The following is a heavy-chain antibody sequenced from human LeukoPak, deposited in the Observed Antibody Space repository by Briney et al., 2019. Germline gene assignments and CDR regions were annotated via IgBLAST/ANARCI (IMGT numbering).Heavy chain of an antibody. V-gene: IGHV1-8*03. CDR3: ARGGNSSSSPAVDY. Sequence: AASVKVSCKASGYTFTSYDINWLRQATGQGLEWMGWMNPNSGNTGYAQKFQGRVTITRNTSISTAYMELSSLRSEDTAVYYCARGGNSSSSPAVDYWGQGTLVTVSS. D-gene: IGHD6-6*01. CDR2: MNPNSGNT. CDR1: GYTFTSYD. J-gene: IGHJ4*02.